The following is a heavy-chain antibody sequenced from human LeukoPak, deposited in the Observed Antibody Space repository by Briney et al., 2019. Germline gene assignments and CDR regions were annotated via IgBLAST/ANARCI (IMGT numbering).Heavy chain of an antibody. J-gene: IGHJ4*02. D-gene: IGHD4-17*01. V-gene: IGHV3-23*01. Sequence: PGGSLRLSCAASGFTFSSYAMSWVRQAPGKGLEWVAAISGSGGSTYYADSVKGRFTISRDNSKNTLYLQMNSLRAEDTAVYYCAKDSSFYGDYLFDYWGQGTLVTVSS. CDR1: GFTFSSYA. CDR2: ISGSGGST. CDR3: AKDSSFYGDYLFDY.